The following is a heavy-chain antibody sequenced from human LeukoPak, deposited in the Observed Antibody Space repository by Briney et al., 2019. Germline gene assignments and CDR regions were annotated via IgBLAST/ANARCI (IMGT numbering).Heavy chain of an antibody. V-gene: IGHV6-1*01. D-gene: IGHD6-6*01. CDR1: GDSVSSNSAA. Sequence: SQTLSLTCAISGDSVSSNSAAWNWIRQSPSRGLEWLGRTYYNSKWYNDYAVSVKSRITINPDTSENQFSLQLNSVTPEDTAVYHCTRDSGSYSSSYRFDSWGQGTLVTVSS. J-gene: IGHJ4*02. CDR3: TRDSGSYSSSYRFDS. CDR2: TYYNSKWYN.